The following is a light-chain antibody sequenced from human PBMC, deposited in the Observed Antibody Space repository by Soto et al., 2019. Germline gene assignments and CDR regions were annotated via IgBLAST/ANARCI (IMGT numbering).Light chain of an antibody. J-gene: IGKJ1*01. Sequence: EVVLTQSPGTLSLSPGERATLSCRASQSISSSYLGWYQQKPGQAPSLLIYGATSSATGIPDRFSGSGSGTDFTLTIARLEPEDFAVYYCHVYANSPPRTFGQGTKVEIK. V-gene: IGKV3-20*01. CDR1: QSISSSY. CDR2: GAT. CDR3: HVYANSPPRT.